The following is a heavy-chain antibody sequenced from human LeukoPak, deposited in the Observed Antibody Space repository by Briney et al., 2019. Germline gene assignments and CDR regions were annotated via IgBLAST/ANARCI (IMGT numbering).Heavy chain of an antibody. CDR1: GGSLSSSSYY. CDR3: ARGGYYGSGRDAFDI. J-gene: IGHJ3*02. D-gene: IGHD3-10*01. CDR2: VPYSGTA. V-gene: IGHV4-39*01. Sequence: KPSETLSLTCTVSGGSLSSSSYYWGWIRQPPGKGLEWIGSVPYSGTAYYNPSLKSRVTLSVDTSKNQFSLKLSSVTAADTAVYYCARGGYYGSGRDAFDIWGQGTMVTVSS.